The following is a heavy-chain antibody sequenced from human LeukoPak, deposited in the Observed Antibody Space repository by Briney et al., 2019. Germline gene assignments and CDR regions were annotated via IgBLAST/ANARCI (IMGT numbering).Heavy chain of an antibody. CDR3: AKPPFDYGDYAGMSEY. V-gene: IGHV3-30*02. CDR2: IRYDGSNK. CDR1: RFTFSSYG. Sequence: GGSLRLSCAASRFTFSSYGMHWDRQAPGKGLEWVSFIRYDGSNKYYADSVRGRFTISRDNSKNTLYLQMNSLRAEDTAVYYCAKPPFDYGDYAGMSEYWGPGTLVTVSS. D-gene: IGHD4-17*01. J-gene: IGHJ4*02.